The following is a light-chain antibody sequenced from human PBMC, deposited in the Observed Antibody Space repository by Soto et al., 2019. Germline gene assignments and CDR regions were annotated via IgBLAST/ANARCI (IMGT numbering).Light chain of an antibody. J-gene: IGLJ2*01. CDR3: SSYTTNNAHV. Sequence: QPVLTQPASVSASPGQSISISCTGTSNDIGAFDYVSWYQQHPGKAPKLILFEVFNRPSGVSTRFSGSKSGSTASLTISGLQAEDEADYFCSSYTTNNAHVFGGGTKLTVL. CDR2: EVF. V-gene: IGLV2-14*01. CDR1: SNDIGAFDY.